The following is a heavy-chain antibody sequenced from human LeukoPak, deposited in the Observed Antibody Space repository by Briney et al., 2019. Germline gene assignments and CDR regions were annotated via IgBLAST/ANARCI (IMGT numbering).Heavy chain of an antibody. CDR1: GFTFSSYG. CDR2: IRYEGSNK. Sequence: GGSLRLSCAASGFTFSSYGMHWVRQAPGKGLEWVAFIRYEGSNKYYADSVKGRFTISRDNSKNTLYLPLNSLRAEDTAVYYCAKSATVWGGYFDYWGQGTLVTVSS. V-gene: IGHV3-30*02. J-gene: IGHJ4*02. D-gene: IGHD4-17*01. CDR3: AKSATVWGGYFDY.